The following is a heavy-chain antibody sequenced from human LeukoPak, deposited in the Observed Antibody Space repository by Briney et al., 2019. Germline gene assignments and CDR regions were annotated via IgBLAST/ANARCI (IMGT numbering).Heavy chain of an antibody. CDR3: ATDGVAAIWSRREIVAYALDI. CDR1: GYTLTELS. CDR2: FDPEDGET. V-gene: IGHV1-24*01. J-gene: IGHJ3*02. D-gene: IGHD3-3*01. Sequence: ASVKVSCKVFGYTLTELSMHWVRQAPGKGLEWMGGFDPEDGETIYAQKFQGRVTMTEDTSTNTAYMELSSLRSEDTAVYYCATDGVAAIWSRREIVAYALDIWGQGTMVTVSS.